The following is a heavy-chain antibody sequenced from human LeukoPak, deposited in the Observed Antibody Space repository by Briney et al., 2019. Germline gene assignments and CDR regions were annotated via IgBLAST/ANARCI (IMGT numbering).Heavy chain of an antibody. J-gene: IGHJ6*03. CDR1: GGSISSHY. CDR2: IYYSGST. V-gene: IGHV4-59*07. D-gene: IGHD6-6*01. CDR3: ARRWKQLVGGYHYYYTAV. Sequence: DTLSLTCTVSGGSISSHYLSWMRQPPGQGLEWIGWIYYSGSTNYNPPLKHRFTISVDTSKNQFSLKLSSVTAADTAVYYCARRWKQLVGGYHYYYTAVSGKGTTVTVSS.